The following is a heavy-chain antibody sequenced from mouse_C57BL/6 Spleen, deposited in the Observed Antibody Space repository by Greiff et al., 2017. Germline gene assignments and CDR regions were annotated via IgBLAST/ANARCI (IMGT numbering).Heavy chain of an antibody. V-gene: IGHV1-80*01. Sequence: QVQLQQSGAELVKPGASVKISCKASGYAFSSYWMNWVKQRPGKGLEWIGQIYPGDGDTNYNGKFKGKATLTADKSSSTAYMQLSSLTSEDSAVYFCARDGYDPPAMDYWGQGTSVTVSS. J-gene: IGHJ4*01. D-gene: IGHD2-2*01. CDR3: ARDGYDPPAMDY. CDR2: IYPGDGDT. CDR1: GYAFSSYW.